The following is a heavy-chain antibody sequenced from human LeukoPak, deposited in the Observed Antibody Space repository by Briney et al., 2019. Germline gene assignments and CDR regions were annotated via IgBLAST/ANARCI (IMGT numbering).Heavy chain of an antibody. V-gene: IGHV3-30-3*01. D-gene: IGHD2-8*01. CDR1: GFTFSSYA. Sequence: GRSLRLSCAASGFTFSSYAMHWVRQAPGKGLEWVAVISYDGSNKYYADSVKGRFTISRDNSKNTLYLQMNSLRAEDTAEYYCARATMVYVGKVDAFDIWGQGTMVTVSS. J-gene: IGHJ3*02. CDR3: ARATMVYVGKVDAFDI. CDR2: ISYDGSNK.